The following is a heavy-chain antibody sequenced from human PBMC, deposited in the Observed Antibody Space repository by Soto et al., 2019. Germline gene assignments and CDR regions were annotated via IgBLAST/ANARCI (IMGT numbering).Heavy chain of an antibody. D-gene: IGHD2-15*01. CDR1: GAAVSGGGQY. J-gene: IGHJ6*02. CDR3: ARERVLGDGGGFDV. V-gene: IGHV4-31*03. Sequence: QLQESGPGLLKPSQTLSLTCTVSGAAVSGGGQYWNWVRQLPGKGLEWIGNIYYIGSTDYNPSLKSRVTISLDTSKNQFSLKLISVTAADTAVYYCARERVLGDGGGFDVWGQGSTVTV. CDR2: IYYIGST.